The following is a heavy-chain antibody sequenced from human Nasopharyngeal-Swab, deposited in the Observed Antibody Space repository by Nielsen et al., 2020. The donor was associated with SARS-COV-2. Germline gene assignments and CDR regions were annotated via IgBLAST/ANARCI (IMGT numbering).Heavy chain of an antibody. CDR1: GGSVSSGSYY. J-gene: IGHJ4*02. V-gene: IGHV4-61*01. D-gene: IGHD2-2*01. Sequence: SETLSLTCTVSGGSVSSGSYYWSWIRQPPGKGLEWIGYIYYSGSTNYNPSLKSRVTISVDTSKNQFSLKLSSVTDADTAVYYCARGKYQLLLNFDYWGQGTLVTVSS. CDR3: ARGKYQLLLNFDY. CDR2: IYYSGST.